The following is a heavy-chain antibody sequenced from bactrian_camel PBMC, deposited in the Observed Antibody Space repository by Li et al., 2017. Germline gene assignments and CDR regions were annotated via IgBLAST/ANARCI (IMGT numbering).Heavy chain of an antibody. CDR2: IYRDGSQI. CDR3: AIEGTGGYCSLRALALGY. J-gene: IGHJ6*01. Sequence: HVQLVESGGGLVQPGGSLRLSCAASGFGFSSVYMSWLRQAPGKGLEWVASIYRDGSQIFDADSVKGRFTISRDNAKNTLYLQLNSLETEDTAMYYCAIEGTGGYCSLRALALGYWDQGTQVTVS. V-gene: IGHV3-2*01. CDR1: GFGFSSVY. D-gene: IGHD3*01.